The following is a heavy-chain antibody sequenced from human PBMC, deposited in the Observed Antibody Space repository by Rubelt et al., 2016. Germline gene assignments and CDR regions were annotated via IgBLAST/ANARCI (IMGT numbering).Heavy chain of an antibody. J-gene: IGHJ3*02. D-gene: IGHD3-16*02. CDR2: IYYSGST. Sequence: QLQLQESGPGLVKPSETLSLTCTVSGGSISSSSYYWGWIRQPPGKGLEWIGYIYYSGSTNYNPSLKRRVTISVDTSKNQFSLKLSSVTAADTAVYYCASQSLPTMGQAFDIWGQGTMVTVSS. V-gene: IGHV4-61*05. CDR3: ASQSLPTMGQAFDI. CDR1: GGSISSSSYY.